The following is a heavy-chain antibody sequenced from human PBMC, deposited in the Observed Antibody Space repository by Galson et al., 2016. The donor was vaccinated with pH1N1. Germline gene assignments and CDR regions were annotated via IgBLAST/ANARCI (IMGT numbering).Heavy chain of an antibody. Sequence: SVKVSCKASGYTFARFYLHWVRQAPGQGLEWMGWIDPKSGNTHDAQKFQGRVNVTRDTSISTAYMHLRGRTYDDAAVYYCARVTPAEPFDYWGLGALVTVSS. J-gene: IGHJ4*02. D-gene: IGHD2-15*01. CDR1: GYTFARFY. CDR2: IDPKSGNT. CDR3: ARVTPAEPFDY. V-gene: IGHV1-2*02.